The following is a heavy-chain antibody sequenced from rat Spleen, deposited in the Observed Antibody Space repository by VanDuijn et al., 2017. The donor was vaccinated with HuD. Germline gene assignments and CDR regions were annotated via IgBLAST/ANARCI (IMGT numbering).Heavy chain of an antibody. CDR1: GFSLTSYG. V-gene: IGHV2-15*01. J-gene: IGHJ3*01. Sequence: QVQLKESGPGLVQPSRTLSLTCTVSGFSLTSYGVNWVRQPPGKGLEWIAAIWSGGSTYYNSALKSRLSISRDTSKSQVFLKMNSLQTEDTAIYFCTRDHSYWGNYYPGGFAYWGQGTLVTVSS. CDR2: IWSGGST. CDR3: TRDHSYWGNYYPGGFAY. D-gene: IGHD1-12*02.